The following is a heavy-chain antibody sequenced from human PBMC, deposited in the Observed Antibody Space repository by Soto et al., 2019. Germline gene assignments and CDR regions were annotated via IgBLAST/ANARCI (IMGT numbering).Heavy chain of an antibody. V-gene: IGHV4-31*03. CDR2: IYYSGST. J-gene: IGHJ4*02. Sequence: PSETLSLTCIVSGGSISSGGYYWSWIRQHPGKGLEWNGYIYYSGSTYYKTSLKNRVTISVDTSKNQFSLKLSSVTAADTAVFYCATTARYGGNLGGSFDYWGQGTLVTVSS. D-gene: IGHD2-15*01. CDR1: GGSISSGGYY. CDR3: ATTARYGGNLGGSFDY.